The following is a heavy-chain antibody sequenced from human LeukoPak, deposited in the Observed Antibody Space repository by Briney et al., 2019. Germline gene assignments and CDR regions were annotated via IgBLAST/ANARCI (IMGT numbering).Heavy chain of an antibody. CDR3: ASLGTTVTTNNY. Sequence: GGSLRLSCAASGFTFSSYGMHWVRQAPGKGLEWVAIIWYDGSDKYYAQSVKGRFTISRDNSKNTLYLQMNSLRAEDTAVYYCASLGTTVTTNNYWGQGTLVTVSS. CDR1: GFTFSSYG. CDR2: IWYDGSDK. J-gene: IGHJ4*02. V-gene: IGHV3-33*01. D-gene: IGHD4-17*01.